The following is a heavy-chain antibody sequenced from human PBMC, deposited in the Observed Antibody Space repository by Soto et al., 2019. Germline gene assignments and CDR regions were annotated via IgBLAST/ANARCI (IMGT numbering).Heavy chain of an antibody. V-gene: IGHV3-30*18. CDR1: GFIFSSYG. J-gene: IGHJ5*02. CDR3: AKSSGGSSWYPPDR. D-gene: IGHD6-13*01. CDR2: TANDGSAQ. Sequence: QVQLVESGGGVVQPGGSLRLSCAASGFIFSSYGMQWVRQSPGEGLEWVATTANDGSAQYYADSVKGRFTISRDNSKNTLFLQMESLSPEDTGVYYCAKSSGGSSWYPPDRWGQGTLVTVSS.